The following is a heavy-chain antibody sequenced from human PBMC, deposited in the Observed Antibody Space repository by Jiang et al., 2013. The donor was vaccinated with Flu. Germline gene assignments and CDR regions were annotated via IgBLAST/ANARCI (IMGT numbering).Heavy chain of an antibody. CDR2: IYPGDSDT. J-gene: IGHJ5*02. CDR3: ARQNNKYYYDSSGQGWFDP. V-gene: IGHV5-51*01. CDR1: GYSFTSYW. D-gene: IGHD3-22*01. Sequence: GAEVKKPGESLKISCKGSGYSFTSYWIGWVRQMPGKGLEWMGIIYPGDSDTRYSPSFQGQVTISADKSISTAYLQWSSLKASDTAMYYCARQNNKYYYDSSGQGWFDPWGQGTLVTVSS.